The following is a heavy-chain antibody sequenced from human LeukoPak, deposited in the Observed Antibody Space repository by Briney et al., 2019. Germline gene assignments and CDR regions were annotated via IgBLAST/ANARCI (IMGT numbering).Heavy chain of an antibody. CDR3: ARAKWLLYYFDY. J-gene: IGHJ4*02. CDR1: GFTVSSNC. V-gene: IGHV3-66*01. Sequence: GGSLRLSCAASGFTVSSNCMSWVRQAPGKGLEWVSVIYSGGSTYYADSVKGRFTISRDNSKNTLYLQMNSLRAEDTAVYYCARAKWLLYYFDYWGQGTLVTVSS. CDR2: IYSGGST. D-gene: IGHD5-12*01.